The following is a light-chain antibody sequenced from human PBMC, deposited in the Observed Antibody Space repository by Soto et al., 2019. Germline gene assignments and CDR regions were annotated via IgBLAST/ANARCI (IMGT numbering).Light chain of an antibody. CDR3: QQSSSSPTWT. Sequence: DIQMTQSPSTLSASVGDKITITCRASQSISSWLAWYQQKPGKAPKLLIFDASSLERGVPSRFSGSGSGTDFTLTISGLQPEDFATYYCQQSSSSPTWTFGQGTKVEIK. CDR2: DAS. V-gene: IGKV1-5*01. CDR1: QSISSW. J-gene: IGKJ1*01.